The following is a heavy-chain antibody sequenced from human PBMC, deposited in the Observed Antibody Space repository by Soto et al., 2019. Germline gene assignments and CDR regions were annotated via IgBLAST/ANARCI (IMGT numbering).Heavy chain of an antibody. D-gene: IGHD2-21*02. CDR2: IYWDDDK. V-gene: IGHV2-5*02. J-gene: IGHJ2*01. CDR3: AHSECSGADSYLRWYFGL. CDR1: GFTLTTGVVA. Sequence: QITLKESGPTLVKPTQTLTLTCTSSGFTLTTGVVAVGWIRQPPGKALEWLALIYWDDDKRYSPSLKSRLSITKDTSKNQVVLTMTNMDPVDTATYYCAHSECSGADSYLRWYFGLWGRGILVTVSS.